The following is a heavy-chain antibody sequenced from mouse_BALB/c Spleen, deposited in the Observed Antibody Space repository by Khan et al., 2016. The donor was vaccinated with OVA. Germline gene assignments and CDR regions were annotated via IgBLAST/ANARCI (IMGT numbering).Heavy chain of an antibody. V-gene: IGHV3-2*02. CDR1: DFSITSDYA. D-gene: IGHD2-4*01. CDR3: ARSLYYYYAYAMDD. J-gene: IGHJ4*01. Sequence: EVQLQESGPGLVKPSQSLSLTCTVTDFSITSDYAWNWIRQFPGNKLEWMGYISYSGTTSYNPSFKSRISFTRAPSKQQFFLQLISVTTEDTATDYCARSLYYYYAYAMDDWGQGTSVTVSS. CDR2: ISYSGTT.